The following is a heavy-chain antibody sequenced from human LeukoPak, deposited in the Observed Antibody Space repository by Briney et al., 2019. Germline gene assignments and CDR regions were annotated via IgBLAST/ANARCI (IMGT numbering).Heavy chain of an antibody. V-gene: IGHV3-15*01. J-gene: IGHJ3*02. CDR1: GFTFSTAS. D-gene: IGHD1-26*01. CDR3: TTVGELGGAFAI. Sequence: GGSLRLSCAASGFTFSTASMIWVSQAPRNGLEWVGRIKRKTSGGAIEYAAPVKGRFSISRDDSKNTLNLQMNSLKTEDTAVYYCTTVGELGGAFAIWGQGTMVTVSS. CDR2: IKRKTSGGAI.